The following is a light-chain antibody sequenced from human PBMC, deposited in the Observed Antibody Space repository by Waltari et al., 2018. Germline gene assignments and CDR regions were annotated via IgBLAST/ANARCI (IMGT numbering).Light chain of an antibody. Sequence: LAPRGKATLSCRASQSVSTSLTWYQQKPGQAPRLLIYDASTRATGIPVRFSGRGSGTDFTLTISSLEPEDFAVYYCQQRSTWPRLTFGGGTKVEIK. CDR2: DAS. J-gene: IGKJ4*01. CDR3: QQRSTWPRLT. CDR1: QSVSTS. V-gene: IGKV3-11*01.